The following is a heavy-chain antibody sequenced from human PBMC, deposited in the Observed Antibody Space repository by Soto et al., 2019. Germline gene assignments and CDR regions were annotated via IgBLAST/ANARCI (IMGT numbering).Heavy chain of an antibody. J-gene: IGHJ6*02. V-gene: IGHV3-30*18. CDR2: ISYDGSNK. D-gene: IGHD3-3*01. Sequence: QVQLEESGGGVVQPGRSLRLSCAASGFTFSSYGMHWVRQAPGKGLERVAVISYDGSNKYYEDSVKGRFTISRDNSKNTLYLQMNSLRAEDTAVYYCAKGDLTIFGVVSSHYYYYGMDVWGQGTTVTVSS. CDR3: AKGDLTIFGVVSSHYYYYGMDV. CDR1: GFTFSSYG.